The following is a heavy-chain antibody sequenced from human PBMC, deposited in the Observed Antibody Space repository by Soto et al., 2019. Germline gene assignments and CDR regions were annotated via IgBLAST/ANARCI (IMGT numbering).Heavy chain of an antibody. Sequence: EVQLVESGGGLVQPGGSLRLSCAASGFTVSSNYMSWVRQAPGKGLEWVSVIYSGGSTYYADSVKGRFTISRHNSKNTLYLQMNSRRAEDTAVYYCARDGGGYGELGWDWGQGTLVTVSS. D-gene: IGHD4-17*01. CDR1: GFTVSSNY. CDR3: ARDGGGYGELGWD. J-gene: IGHJ4*02. V-gene: IGHV3-53*04. CDR2: IYSGGST.